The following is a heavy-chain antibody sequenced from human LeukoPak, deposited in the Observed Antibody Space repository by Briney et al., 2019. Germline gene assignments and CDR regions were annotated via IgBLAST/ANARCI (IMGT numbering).Heavy chain of an antibody. CDR2: IYNGVPT. CDR3: VQTTGWPGFDY. CDR1: GAPISRFY. J-gene: IGHJ4*02. D-gene: IGHD6-19*01. V-gene: IGHV4-4*09. Sequence: SETLSLTCTTSGAPISRFYWSWVRQPPGKGLEWIGNIYNGVPTFFNPSLKSRVTLSVDTSKTQFSLQLASVTAADTAVYYCVQTTGWPGFDYWGQGILVTVSS.